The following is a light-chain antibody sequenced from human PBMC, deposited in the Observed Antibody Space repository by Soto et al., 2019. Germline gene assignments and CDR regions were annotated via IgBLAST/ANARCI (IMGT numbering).Light chain of an antibody. Sequence: ENVLTQSPGTLSLSPGERATLSCRASQSIISSYLSWYQQKPGHPPRLLIYGASNRATGIPDRISGSGSGTEFTLTISRLETEDFAVYYCQQYSGSPPLTFGGGTKVEIK. V-gene: IGKV3-20*01. CDR2: GAS. J-gene: IGKJ4*01. CDR1: QSIISSY. CDR3: QQYSGSPPLT.